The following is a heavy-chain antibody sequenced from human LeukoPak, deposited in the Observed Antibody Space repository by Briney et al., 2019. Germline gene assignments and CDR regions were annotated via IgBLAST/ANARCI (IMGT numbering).Heavy chain of an antibody. CDR2: ISWDSGSI. J-gene: IGHJ4*02. CDR3: TKARYCSSAPCPFDY. D-gene: IGHD2-2*01. CDR1: VFTFDEYA. V-gene: IGHV3-9*01. Sequence: GGSLRLSCAASVFTFDEYAMYWVRQPPGKGLEWVSGISWDSGSIGYADSVKGRFTISRDNAKNSLYLQMNSLRAEDTALYYCTKARYCSSAPCPFDYWGQGTLVTVSS.